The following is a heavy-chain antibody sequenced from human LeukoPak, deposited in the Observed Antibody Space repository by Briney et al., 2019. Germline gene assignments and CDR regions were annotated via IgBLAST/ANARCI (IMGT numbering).Heavy chain of an antibody. D-gene: IGHD3-16*01. CDR2: VYSTGNT. Sequence: PSETLSLTCTVSGDSNNSNSYHWGWIRQPPGKGLEWIGTVYSTGNTYYTPSLKSRVTISVDTSNNQFSLKLTSVTAADTAVYYCARPHLTWRVEYFDPWGQGTLVTVSS. J-gene: IGHJ5*02. CDR3: ARPHLTWRVEYFDP. V-gene: IGHV4-39*01. CDR1: GDSNNSNSYH.